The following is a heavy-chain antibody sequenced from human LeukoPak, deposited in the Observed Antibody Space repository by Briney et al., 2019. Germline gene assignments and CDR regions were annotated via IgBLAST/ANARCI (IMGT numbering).Heavy chain of an antibody. CDR1: GGSISSSGYY. Sequence: PSETLSLTCTLSGGSISSSGYYWGWIRRPPGKGLEWIGSIYYSGSTYYNPSLKSRVTISVDTSKNQFSLKLSSVTAADTAVYYCACLTTADAFDIWGQGTMVTVSS. CDR3: ACLTTADAFDI. D-gene: IGHD3-22*01. J-gene: IGHJ3*02. CDR2: IYYSGST. V-gene: IGHV4-39*07.